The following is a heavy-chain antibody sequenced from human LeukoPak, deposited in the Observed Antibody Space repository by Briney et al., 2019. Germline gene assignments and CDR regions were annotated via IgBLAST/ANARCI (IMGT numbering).Heavy chain of an antibody. D-gene: IGHD5-18*01. Sequence: GGSLRLSCAASGFTFSSYGMHWVRQAPGKGLEWVAVIWYDGSNKYYADSVKGRFTISRDNSKNTLYLQMNSLRAEDTAVYYCAKDGDTAMEKLFDYWGQGTLVTVSS. CDR2: IWYDGSNK. J-gene: IGHJ4*02. V-gene: IGHV3-33*06. CDR1: GFTFSSYG. CDR3: AKDGDTAMEKLFDY.